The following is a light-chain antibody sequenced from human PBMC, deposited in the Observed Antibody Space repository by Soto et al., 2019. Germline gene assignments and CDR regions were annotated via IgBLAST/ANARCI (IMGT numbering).Light chain of an antibody. CDR1: SSNIGAGYD. Sequence: QPVLTQPPSVSGAPGQRVTISCTGSSSNIGAGYDVHWYQQLPGTAPKLLIYGNSNRPSGVPDRFSGSKSGTSASLAITGLQAEDEADYYCQPYDSSLRGVFGGGTKLTVL. J-gene: IGLJ2*01. CDR3: QPYDSSLRGV. V-gene: IGLV1-40*01. CDR2: GNS.